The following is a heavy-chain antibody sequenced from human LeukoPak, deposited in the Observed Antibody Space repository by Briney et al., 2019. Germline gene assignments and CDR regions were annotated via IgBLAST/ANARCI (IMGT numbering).Heavy chain of an antibody. CDR1: GCTFSSYW. Sequence: GGSLRLSCAASGCTFSSYWMHWVRQAPGKGLVWVSLIKSDGRSTMYADSVKGRFTISRDNAKNTLYLQMNSLRAEDTAVYYCARDRAYGMDVWGQGTTVTVSS. D-gene: IGHD1-26*01. CDR2: IKSDGRST. V-gene: IGHV3-74*03. CDR3: ARDRAYGMDV. J-gene: IGHJ6*02.